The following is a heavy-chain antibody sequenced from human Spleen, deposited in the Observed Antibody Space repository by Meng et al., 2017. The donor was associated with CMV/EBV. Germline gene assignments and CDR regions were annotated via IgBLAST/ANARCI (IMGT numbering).Heavy chain of an antibody. CDR3: ASGSPGAHDY. CDR2: IYYSGST. D-gene: IGHD1-26*01. Sequence: HLHLQESGPGLVKPSETLSLTCTVSGGSISSSSYYWGWIRQPPGKGLEWIGSIYYSGSTYYNPSLKSRVTISVDTSKNQFSLKLSSVTAADTAVYYCASGSPGAHDYWGQGTLVTVSS. V-gene: IGHV4-39*07. CDR1: GGSISSSSYY. J-gene: IGHJ4*02.